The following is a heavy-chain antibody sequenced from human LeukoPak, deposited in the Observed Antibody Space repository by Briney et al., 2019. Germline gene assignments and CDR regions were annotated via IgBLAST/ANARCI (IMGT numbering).Heavy chain of an antibody. CDR3: ARDHRFLEWLLPPFDAFDI. J-gene: IGHJ3*02. D-gene: IGHD3-3*01. CDR2: IIPIFGTA. Sequence: ASVKVSCKASGGTFSSYAISWVRQAPGQGLEWMGRIIPIFGTAYYAQKFQGRVTITTDESTSTAYMELSSLRSEDTAVYYCARDHRFLEWLLPPFDAFDIWGQGTMVTVSS. CDR1: GGTFSSYA. V-gene: IGHV1-69*05.